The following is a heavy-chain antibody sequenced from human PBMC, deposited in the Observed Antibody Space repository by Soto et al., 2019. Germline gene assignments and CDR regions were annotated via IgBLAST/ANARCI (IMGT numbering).Heavy chain of an antibody. J-gene: IGHJ6*02. CDR3: ASGPAQYYYDSRARMDV. D-gene: IGHD3-22*01. CDR1: GFTFSSYS. V-gene: IGHV3-21*01. CDR2: ISSSSSYI. Sequence: EVQLVESGGGLVKPGGSLRLSCAASGFTFSSYSMNWVRQAPGKGLEWVSSISSSSSYIYYADSVKGRFTISRDNAKNSLYLQMNSLRAEDTAVYYCASGPAQYYYDSRARMDVWGQGTTVTVSS.